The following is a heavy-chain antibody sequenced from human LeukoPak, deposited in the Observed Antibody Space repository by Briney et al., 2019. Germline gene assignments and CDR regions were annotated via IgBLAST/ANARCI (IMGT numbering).Heavy chain of an antibody. V-gene: IGHV4-39*01. CDR2: IYYSGST. J-gene: IGHJ4*02. CDR3: ARSVRYYFDY. Sequence: SETLSLTCTVSGGSISSSSYYWGWIRQPPGKGLEWIGSIYYSGSTYYNPSLKSRVTISVDTSKNQFSLKLSSVTAADTAVYYCARSVRYYFDYWGQGTLVTVSS. CDR1: GGSISSSSYY.